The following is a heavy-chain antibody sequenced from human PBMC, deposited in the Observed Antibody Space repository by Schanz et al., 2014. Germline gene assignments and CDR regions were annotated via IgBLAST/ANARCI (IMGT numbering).Heavy chain of an antibody. Sequence: EVQLVESGGGLIQPGGSLRLSCAVSGFTVNTNYMSWVRQAPGKGLEWVSSVSHGGTYIYYADSVRGRFTISRDNAKNSLFLQMHSLRADDTAVYYCARSTYYDILTGQTHTRVDVRYFDLWGRGTLVTVSS. J-gene: IGHJ2*01. CDR2: VSHGGTYI. CDR3: ARSTYYDILTGQTHTRVDVRYFDL. D-gene: IGHD3-9*01. CDR1: GFTVNTNY. V-gene: IGHV3-21*02.